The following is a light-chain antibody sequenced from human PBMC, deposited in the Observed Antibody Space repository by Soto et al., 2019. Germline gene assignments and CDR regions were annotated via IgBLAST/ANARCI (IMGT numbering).Light chain of an antibody. CDR2: GAS. V-gene: IGKV3-20*01. J-gene: IGKJ1*01. CDR3: HQYGSSPWT. CDR1: QSVSSSY. Sequence: EIVLTQSPGTLSLSPGERATLSCRASQSVSSSYLAWYQQKPGQAPRLLIYGASSRATGVPDRFSGSGSGTDFTFTISGLEPEDFAVFYCHQYGSSPWTFGQGTKVEIK.